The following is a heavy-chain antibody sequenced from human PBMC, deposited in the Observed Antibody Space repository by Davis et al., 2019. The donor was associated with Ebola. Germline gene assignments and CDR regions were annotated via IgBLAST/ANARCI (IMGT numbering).Heavy chain of an antibody. D-gene: IGHD6-19*01. J-gene: IGHJ4*02. CDR2: TSWNSATI. Sequence: GGSLSLSCVVSGFTFDDYAMPWVRQPPGKGLEWVSGTSWNSATIDYADSVRCRFTTSRDNGEKSLYLQMNSLRVDDTALYWCVKGTGTLIRSTGWSYWGQGTLVTVSS. CDR3: VKGTGTLIRSTGWSY. CDR1: GFTFDDYA. V-gene: IGHV3-9*01.